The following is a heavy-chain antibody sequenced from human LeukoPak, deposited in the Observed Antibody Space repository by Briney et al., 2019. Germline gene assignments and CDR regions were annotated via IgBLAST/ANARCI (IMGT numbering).Heavy chain of an antibody. CDR3: ARDLGAGNDAFDI. CDR2: INSDGSST. Sequence: GGSLRLSCAASGFTFSSYWMHWVRQAPGKGLVWFSRINSDGSSTTYADSVKGRFTISRDNAKNTLYLQMNSLRAEDTAVYYCARDLGAGNDAFDIWGQGTMVTVSS. J-gene: IGHJ3*02. V-gene: IGHV3-74*01. CDR1: GFTFSSYW. D-gene: IGHD4/OR15-4a*01.